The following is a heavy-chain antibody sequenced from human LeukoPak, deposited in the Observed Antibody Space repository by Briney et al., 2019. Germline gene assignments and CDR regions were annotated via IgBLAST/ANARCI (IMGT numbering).Heavy chain of an antibody. V-gene: IGHV1-18*01. Sequence: ASVKVSCRASGYSFSNYPMSWVRQAPGRGLEWVGWISNYDGRTVYGQRLQGRVTLTRDTSTSTAYMELTSLTSDDTAIYYCARGAVQFLEWPSDMDVWGKGTTVIASS. CDR3: ARGAVQFLEWPSDMDV. CDR1: GYSFSNYP. D-gene: IGHD3-3*01. CDR2: ISNYDGRT. J-gene: IGHJ6*03.